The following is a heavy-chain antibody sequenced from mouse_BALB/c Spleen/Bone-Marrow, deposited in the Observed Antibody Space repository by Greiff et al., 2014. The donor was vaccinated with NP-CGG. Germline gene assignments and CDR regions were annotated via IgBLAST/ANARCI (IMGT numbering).Heavy chain of an antibody. D-gene: IGHD2-4*01. CDR1: GYSITSDYA. V-gene: IGHV3-2*02. Sequence: VQLQQSGPGLVKPSQSLSLTCTVTGYSITSDYAWNWIRQFPGNKLEWMGYISYSGSTSYNPSLKGRISITRDTSKNQFFLQLNSVTTEDTATYYCARSDYYDNENAMDYWGQGTSVTVSS. J-gene: IGHJ4*01. CDR3: ARSDYYDNENAMDY. CDR2: ISYSGST.